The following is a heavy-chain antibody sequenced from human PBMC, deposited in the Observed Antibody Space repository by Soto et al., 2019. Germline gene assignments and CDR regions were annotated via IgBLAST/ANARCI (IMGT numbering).Heavy chain of an antibody. CDR3: ARDFYYYDSSGYYPY. V-gene: IGHV3-30-3*01. CDR1: GFTFSSYA. J-gene: IGHJ4*02. D-gene: IGHD3-22*01. Sequence: GGSLRLSCAASGFTFSSYAMHWVRQAPGKGLEWVAVISYDGSNKYYADSVKGRFTISRDNSKNTLYLQMNSLRAEDTAVYYCARDFYYYDSSGYYPYWGQGTLVTVSS. CDR2: ISYDGSNK.